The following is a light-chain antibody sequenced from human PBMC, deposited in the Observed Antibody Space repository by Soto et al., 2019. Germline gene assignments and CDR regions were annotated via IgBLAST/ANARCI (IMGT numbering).Light chain of an antibody. J-gene: IGKJ3*01. Sequence: DIPMTQSPSTLPAFVGDTVTITCQASRGVYRMLAWYQQRPEQAPKLLIYKAPTLETVVPTRFSGSGSETEFTLTFSSLQPEDFATYYCQQYNSYPFVFGPGTKVEIK. V-gene: IGKV1-5*03. CDR3: QQYNSYPFV. CDR2: KAP. CDR1: RGVYRM.